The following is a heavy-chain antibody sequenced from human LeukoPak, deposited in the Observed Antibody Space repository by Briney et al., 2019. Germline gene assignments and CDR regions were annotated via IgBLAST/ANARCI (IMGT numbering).Heavy chain of an antibody. D-gene: IGHD5-24*01. CDR1: GFTFSSYA. J-gene: IGHJ3*02. Sequence: GGSLRLSCAASGFTFSSYAMNWVRQAPGKGLEWVSTISGSGDSTYYADSVKGRFTISRDNSKNTLYLQMNSLRAEDTAVYYCARDTIGGAFDIWGQGTMVTVSS. CDR2: ISGSGDST. CDR3: ARDTIGGAFDI. V-gene: IGHV3-23*01.